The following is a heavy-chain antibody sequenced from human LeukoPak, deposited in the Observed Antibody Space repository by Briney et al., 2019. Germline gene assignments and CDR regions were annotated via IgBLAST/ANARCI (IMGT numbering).Heavy chain of an antibody. CDR2: IIPILGIA. CDR3: ASIRPTDL. Sequence: VASVTVSCKASGYTFTSYGISWVRQAPGQGLEWMGRIIPILGIANYAQKFQGRVTITADKSTSTAYMELSSLRSEDTAVYYCASIRPTDLWGQGTLVTVSS. D-gene: IGHD3-3*01. CDR1: GYTFTSYG. V-gene: IGHV1-69*04. J-gene: IGHJ4*02.